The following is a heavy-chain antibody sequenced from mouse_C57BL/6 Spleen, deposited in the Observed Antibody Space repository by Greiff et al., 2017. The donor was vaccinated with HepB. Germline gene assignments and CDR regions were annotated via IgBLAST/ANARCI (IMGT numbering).Heavy chain of an antibody. J-gene: IGHJ2*01. V-gene: IGHV1-82*01. CDR3: ARTVFDY. CDR1: GYAFSSSW. Sequence: QVQLQQSGPELVKPGASVKISCKASGYAFSSSWMNWVKQRPGKGLEWIGRIYPGDGDTNYNGKFKGKATLTADKSSSTAYMQLSILTSEDSAVYFCARTVFDYWGQGTTLTVSS. CDR2: IYPGDGDT.